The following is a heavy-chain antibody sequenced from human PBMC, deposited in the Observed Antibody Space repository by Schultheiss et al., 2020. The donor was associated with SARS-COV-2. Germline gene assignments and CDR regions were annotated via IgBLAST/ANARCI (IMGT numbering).Heavy chain of an antibody. D-gene: IGHD4-23*01. CDR1: GFTFSNYG. CDR2: IWYDGSNK. CDR3: ANGGNSGWAWFDP. V-gene: IGHV3-33*03. Sequence: GGSLRLSCAASGFTFSNYGMHWVRQAPGKGLEWVAVIWYDGSNKYYADSVKGRFTISRDNAKKSLYLQMNSLRAEDTAVYYCANGGNSGWAWFDPWGQGTLVTVSS. J-gene: IGHJ5*02.